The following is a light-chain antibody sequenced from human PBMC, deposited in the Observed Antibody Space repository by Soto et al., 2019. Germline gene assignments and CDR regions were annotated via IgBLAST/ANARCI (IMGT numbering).Light chain of an antibody. CDR3: QQYNNWPPIT. V-gene: IGKV3-15*01. CDR2: GAS. J-gene: IGKJ5*01. CDR1: QSVSSN. Sequence: EIVMSHSLATLSVYPEERATLSCRASQSVSSNLAWYQQKPGQAPRLLIYGASTRATGIPARFSGSGSGTEFTLTISSLQSEDFAVYYCQQYNNWPPITFGQGTRLEN.